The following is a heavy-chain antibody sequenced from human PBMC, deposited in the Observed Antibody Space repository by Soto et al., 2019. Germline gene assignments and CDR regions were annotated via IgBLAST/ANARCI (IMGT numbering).Heavy chain of an antibody. CDR1: GFTFSSYC. Sequence: EVQLVESGGGLVQPGGSLRLSCAVSGFTFSSYCMHWVRQVPGKGLVWVSRINVDGSSTSYADSVKGRFTISRDNAKSTLYLQMSSLRADDPAVYSCARAPSYYAFDVWGQGTTVTVSS. V-gene: IGHV3-74*01. CDR3: ARAPSYYAFDV. CDR2: INVDGSST. J-gene: IGHJ6*02.